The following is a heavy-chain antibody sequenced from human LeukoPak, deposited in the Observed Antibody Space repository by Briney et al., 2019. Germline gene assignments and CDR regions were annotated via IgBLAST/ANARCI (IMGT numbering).Heavy chain of an antibody. J-gene: IGHJ5*02. V-gene: IGHV3-53*01. Sequence: PGGSLRLSCAASGFTVSSNYMSWVRQAPGKGLEWVSLIYSDGTTYYTDSVKGRFTISRDNSKNTLYLQMNSLRAEDTAVYYCAKADYGDHSGEFDPWGQGTLVTVSS. CDR2: IYSDGTT. CDR1: GFTVSSNY. CDR3: AKADYGDHSGEFDP. D-gene: IGHD4-17*01.